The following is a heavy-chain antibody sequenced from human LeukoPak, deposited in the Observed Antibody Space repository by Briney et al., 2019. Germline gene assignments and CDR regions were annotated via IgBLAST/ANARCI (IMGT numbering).Heavy chain of an antibody. J-gene: IGHJ5*02. CDR1: GFTFSGYW. CDR3: ARDPRNKGFDP. D-gene: IGHD1/OR15-1a*01. CDR2: INGDGSDT. Sequence: PGGSLRLSCAASGFTFSGYWMHWARQSPGKGLVWVSCINGDGSDTRYADSVKGRFTTSRDNAKNTLYLQMNSLRVEDTAVYYCARDPRNKGFDPWGQGTLVTVSS. V-gene: IGHV3-74*01.